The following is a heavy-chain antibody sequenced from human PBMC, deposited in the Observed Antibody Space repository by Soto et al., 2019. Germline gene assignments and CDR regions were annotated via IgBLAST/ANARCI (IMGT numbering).Heavy chain of an antibody. CDR3: VRQGSSGSGFDP. V-gene: IGHV4-31*03. J-gene: IGHJ5*02. CDR2: IYYSGST. D-gene: IGHD6-6*01. Sequence: SETLSLTCTVSGGSISSGGYYWSWIRQHPGKGLEWIGYIYYSGSTYYNPSLKSRVTISVDTSKNQFSLKLSSVTAADTAVYYCVRQGSSGSGFDPWGQGTLVTVSS. CDR1: GGSISSGGYY.